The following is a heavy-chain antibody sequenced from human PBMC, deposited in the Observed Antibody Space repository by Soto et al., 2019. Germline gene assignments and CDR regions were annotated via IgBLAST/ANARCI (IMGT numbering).Heavy chain of an antibody. Sequence: GGSLRLSCAASGFTFSSYSMNWVRQAPGKGLEWVSSISSSSSYIYYAGTVKGRFTISRDNAKNSLYLQMNSLRAEDTAVYYCARAVYYDSSGSDVWGQGTTVTVSS. CDR2: ISSSSSYI. J-gene: IGHJ6*02. D-gene: IGHD3-22*01. CDR3: ARAVYYDSSGSDV. CDR1: GFTFSSYS. V-gene: IGHV3-21*01.